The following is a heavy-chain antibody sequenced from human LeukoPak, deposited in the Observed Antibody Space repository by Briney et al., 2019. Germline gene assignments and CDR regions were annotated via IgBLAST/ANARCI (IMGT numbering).Heavy chain of an antibody. CDR1: GVSISSSSYY. D-gene: IGHD4-17*01. CDR3: ARGKGTVTTSLDP. J-gene: IGHJ5*02. Sequence: SETLSLTCTVSGVSISSSSYYWGWLRQPPGKGLEWIGSISYSGSTHYNPSLKSRVTVSRDTSKNQFSLKLSSVTAADTAVYYCARGKGTVTTSLDPWGQGTLVTVSS. V-gene: IGHV4-39*07. CDR2: ISYSGST.